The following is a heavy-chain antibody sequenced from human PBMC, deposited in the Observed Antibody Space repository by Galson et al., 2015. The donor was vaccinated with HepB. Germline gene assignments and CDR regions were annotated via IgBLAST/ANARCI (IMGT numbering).Heavy chain of an antibody. J-gene: IGHJ4*02. CDR2: ISYDGSNK. V-gene: IGHV3-30*04. Sequence: SCKASGGTFSSYAISWVRQAPGKGLEWVAVISYDGSNKYYADSVKGRFTISRDNSKNTLYLQMNSLRAEDTAVYYCAKDKWEKYSSSLGYWGQGTLVTVSS. D-gene: IGHD6-13*01. CDR3: AKDKWEKYSSSLGY. CDR1: GGTFSSYA.